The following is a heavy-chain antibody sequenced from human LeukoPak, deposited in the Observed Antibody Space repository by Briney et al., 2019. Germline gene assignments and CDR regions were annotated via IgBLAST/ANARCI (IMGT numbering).Heavy chain of an antibody. D-gene: IGHD2-21*02. J-gene: IGHJ4*02. V-gene: IGHV3-53*01. Sequence: GGSLRLSCAASGFTVSSNYMTWVRQAPGKGLEWVSVIYSDGTKYYADSVKGRFTVSRDNSKNTVYLQMKSLRVDDTAVYYCAKDRRPVVTAFDYWGRGTLVTVSS. CDR2: IYSDGTK. CDR3: AKDRRPVVTAFDY. CDR1: GFTVSSNY.